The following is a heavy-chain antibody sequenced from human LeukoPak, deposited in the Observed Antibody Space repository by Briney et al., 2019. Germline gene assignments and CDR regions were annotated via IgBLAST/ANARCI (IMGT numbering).Heavy chain of an antibody. J-gene: IGHJ4*02. Sequence: GGSLRLSCAASGFTFSSYGMHWVRQAPGKGLEWVAVISYDGSNKYYADSVKGRFTISRDNSKNTLYLQMNSLRAEDTAVYYCAKADVRRGPDYWGQGTLVTVSS. V-gene: IGHV3-30*18. D-gene: IGHD3-10*01. CDR1: GFTFSSYG. CDR2: ISYDGSNK. CDR3: AKADVRRGPDY.